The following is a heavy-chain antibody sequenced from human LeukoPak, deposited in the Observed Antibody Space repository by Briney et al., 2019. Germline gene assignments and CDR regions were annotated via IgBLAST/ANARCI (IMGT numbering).Heavy chain of an antibody. Sequence: SETLSLTCTVSGDSISSGGYYWSWIRQHPGKGLEWIGYIYYSGSTYYNPSLKSRVTISVDTSKNQFSLKLSSVTAADTAVYYCARGGCNSASCYMAPFDYWGQGTLVTVSS. D-gene: IGHD2-2*02. CDR3: ARGGCNSASCYMAPFDY. V-gene: IGHV4-31*03. CDR1: GDSISSGGYY. CDR2: IYYSGST. J-gene: IGHJ4*02.